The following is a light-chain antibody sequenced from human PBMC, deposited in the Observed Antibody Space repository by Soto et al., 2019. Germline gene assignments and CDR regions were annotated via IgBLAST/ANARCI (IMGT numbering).Light chain of an antibody. J-gene: IGKJ1*01. Sequence: DIQMTQSPSSLSASVGDRVTITCRASQGISNYLAWYQQKPGHVPKLLIYAASTWASGIPSQFSGSGSGTDFTLTISRLQPEDVATYYCQKYNSAPPTFGQGTKVEIK. V-gene: IGKV1-27*01. CDR2: AAS. CDR3: QKYNSAPPT. CDR1: QGISNY.